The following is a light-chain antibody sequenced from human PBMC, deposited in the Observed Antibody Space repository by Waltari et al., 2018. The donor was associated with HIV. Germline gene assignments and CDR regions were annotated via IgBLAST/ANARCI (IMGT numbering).Light chain of an antibody. CDR1: SSKMARYY. J-gene: IGLJ3*02. Sequence: QSVLTQPPSVSAAPGQKVTISCSGSSSKMARYYVSWYQQFPGTPPKLLIYENDKRPSGIPDRFSDSKSDTSVTLAITGLQTGDEADYYCGTWDTSLSAGVFGGGTKLTVL. V-gene: IGLV1-51*02. CDR2: END. CDR3: GTWDTSLSAGV.